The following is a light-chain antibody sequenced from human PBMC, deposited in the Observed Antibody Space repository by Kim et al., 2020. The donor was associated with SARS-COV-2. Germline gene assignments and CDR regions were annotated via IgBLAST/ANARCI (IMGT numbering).Light chain of an antibody. Sequence: GQRVTISCSGSSSNSGTKTVSWYQQLPGTAPKLLIYNNNQRPSGVPDRFSGSKSGTSASLAISGLQSEDEADYYCAAWDDSLNGVVFGGGTQLTVL. CDR1: SSNSGTKT. V-gene: IGLV1-44*01. CDR3: AAWDDSLNGVV. CDR2: NNN. J-gene: IGLJ2*01.